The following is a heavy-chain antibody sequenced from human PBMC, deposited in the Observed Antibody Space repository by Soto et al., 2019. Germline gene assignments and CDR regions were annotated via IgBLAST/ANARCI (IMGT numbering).Heavy chain of an antibody. J-gene: IGHJ3*02. Sequence: EVEVVESGGASVQPGGSLRLSCTASGFTFRNYFMTWVRQAPGKGLEWVAGIKEDGSENYDVDSVKGRFTISRDNAKGSMYLQMNSLRVEDTAAYYCTRERYCSGGACPSGTAFDIWGQGTMVIVSS. V-gene: IGHV3-7*01. CDR2: IKEDGSEN. D-gene: IGHD2-15*01. CDR3: TRERYCSGGACPSGTAFDI. CDR1: GFTFRNYF.